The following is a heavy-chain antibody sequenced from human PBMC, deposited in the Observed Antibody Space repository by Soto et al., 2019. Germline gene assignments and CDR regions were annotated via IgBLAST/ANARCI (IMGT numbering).Heavy chain of an antibody. CDR3: ARDWAKHS. D-gene: IGHD2-21*01. CDR2: IGSSGGEI. J-gene: IGHJ4*02. CDR1: GFSFSSYA. Sequence: GGSLRLSCVASGFSFSSYAMTWVRQAPGKGLEWVSGIGSSGGEIYHADSVKGRFTISRDNSKNTVYVQMNSLRAEDTAIYYCARDWAKHSWGQGTLVTVSS. V-gene: IGHV3-23*01.